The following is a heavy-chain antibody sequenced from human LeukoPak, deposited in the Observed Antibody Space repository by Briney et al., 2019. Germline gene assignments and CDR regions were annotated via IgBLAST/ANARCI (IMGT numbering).Heavy chain of an antibody. V-gene: IGHV1-46*01. D-gene: IGHD3-10*01. CDR1: GYTFTSYY. CDR2: INPSGGST. J-gene: IGHJ4*02. Sequence: ASVKVSCKASGYTFTSYYVNWVRQAPGQGLEWMGIINPSGGSTSYAQRFQGRVTMTRGTSTRTFYMELTSLRFEDTAVYFCARGFGDLDYWGQGSLVTVSS. CDR3: ARGFGDLDY.